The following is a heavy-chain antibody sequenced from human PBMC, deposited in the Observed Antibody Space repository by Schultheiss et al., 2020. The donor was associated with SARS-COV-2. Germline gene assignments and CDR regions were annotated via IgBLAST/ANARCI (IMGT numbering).Heavy chain of an antibody. D-gene: IGHD4-17*01. J-gene: IGHJ6*02. CDR3: ARVPGDPRVYYYYMDV. CDR2: ISSYNGNT. V-gene: IGHV1-18*01. CDR1: GYTFTSYG. Sequence: ASVKVSCKASGYTFTSYGISWVRQAPGQGLEWMGWISSYNGNTNYVQNLQGRVTMTTDRSTSTAYVELRSLRSDDTAVYYCARVPGDPRVYYYYMDVWGQGTTVTVSS.